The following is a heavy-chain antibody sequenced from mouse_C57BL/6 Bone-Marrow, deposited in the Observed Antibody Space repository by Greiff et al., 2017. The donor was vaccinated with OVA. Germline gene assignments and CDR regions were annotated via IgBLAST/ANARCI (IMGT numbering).Heavy chain of an antibody. D-gene: IGHD3-1*01. J-gene: IGHJ1*03. CDR1: GFHIKDYY. CDR3: ARSGDRGFYFDV. CDR2: IDPEDGET. V-gene: IGHV14-2*01. Sequence: VQLQQSGAELVKPGASVQLSCTASGFHIKDYYMPWVKQRTEQGLEWIGWIDPEDGETKYAPKFQGKATITADTSSNTAYLQLSSLTSEDTAVYYCARSGDRGFYFDVWGTGTTVTVSS.